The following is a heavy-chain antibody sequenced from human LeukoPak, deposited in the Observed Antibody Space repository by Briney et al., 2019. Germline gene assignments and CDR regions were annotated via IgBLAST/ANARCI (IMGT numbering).Heavy chain of an antibody. V-gene: IGHV5-10-1*01. J-gene: IGHJ4*02. Sequence: GESLEISCKGSGYSFTSYWISWVRQLPGKGLEWMGRIDPSDSYTNYSPSFQGHVTISADKSISTAYLQWSSLKASDTAMYYCARHTTTVTPPFDYWGQGTLVTVSS. D-gene: IGHD4-17*01. CDR3: ARHTTTVTPPFDY. CDR2: IDPSDSYT. CDR1: GYSFTSYW.